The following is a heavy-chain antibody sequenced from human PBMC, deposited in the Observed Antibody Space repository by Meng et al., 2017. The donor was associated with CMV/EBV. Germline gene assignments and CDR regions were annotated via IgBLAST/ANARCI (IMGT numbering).Heavy chain of an antibody. Sequence: ASVKVSCKASGYTFTGYYMHWVRQAPGQGFEWMGWINPNSGGTNYAQKFHGRVTMTRDTSISTAYMELSRLRSDDTAVYYCARETPQYSSTWYGGSNWFDPWGQGTLVTVS. CDR2: INPNSGGT. CDR1: GYTFTGYY. CDR3: ARETPQYSSTWYGGSNWFDP. J-gene: IGHJ5*02. V-gene: IGHV1-2*02. D-gene: IGHD6-13*01.